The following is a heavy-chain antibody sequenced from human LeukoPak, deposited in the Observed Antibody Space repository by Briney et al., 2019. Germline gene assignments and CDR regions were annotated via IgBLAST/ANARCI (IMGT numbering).Heavy chain of an antibody. CDR2: IYYSGST. V-gene: IGHV4-59*01. CDR3: ARGRYDSSGYYPDY. J-gene: IGHJ4*02. D-gene: IGHD3-22*01. CDR1: GGSISSYY. Sequence: SETLSLTCTVSGGSISSYYWSWIRQPPGKGLEWIGYIYYSGSTNYNPSLKSRVTISVDTSKNQFSLKLSSVTAADTAVYYCARGRYDSSGYYPDYWGQGTLVTVSS.